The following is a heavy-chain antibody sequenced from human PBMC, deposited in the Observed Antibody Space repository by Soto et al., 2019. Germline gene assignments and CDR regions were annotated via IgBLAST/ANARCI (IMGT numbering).Heavy chain of an antibody. D-gene: IGHD1-26*01. CDR2: INHSGST. Sequence: SETLSLTCAVYGGSFSGYYWSWIRQPPGKGLEWIGEINHSGSTNYNPSLKSRVTISVDTSKNQFSLNLYSVTAADTAVYYCARETKWEPRIDYCGQGTLVTVSS. J-gene: IGHJ4*02. CDR1: GGSFSGYY. V-gene: IGHV4-34*01. CDR3: ARETKWEPRIDY.